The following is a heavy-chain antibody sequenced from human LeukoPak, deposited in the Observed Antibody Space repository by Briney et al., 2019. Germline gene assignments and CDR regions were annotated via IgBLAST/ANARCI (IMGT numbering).Heavy chain of an antibody. D-gene: IGHD4-11*01. CDR1: GFTVSSNY. V-gene: IGHV3-66*01. CDR3: ARDGPPTLSPYYGMDV. J-gene: IGHJ6*02. Sequence: GGSLRLSCAASGFTVSSNYMNWVRQAPGKGLEWVSVFYSGGSTYYADSVKGRFIISRDNSKNTVYLQMNSLRAGDTAVYYCARDGPPTLSPYYGMDVWGQGTTVTVSS. CDR2: FYSGGST.